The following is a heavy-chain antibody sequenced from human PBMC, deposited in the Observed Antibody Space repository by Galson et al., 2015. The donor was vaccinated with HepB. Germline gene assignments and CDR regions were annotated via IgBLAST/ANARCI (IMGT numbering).Heavy chain of an antibody. D-gene: IGHD6-13*01. CDR3: ARAAAGKGGAIDY. J-gene: IGHJ4*02. CDR2: ISSSSSYI. V-gene: IGHV3-21*01. Sequence: SLRLSCAASGFTFSSYSMNWVRQAPGKGLEWVSSISSSSSYIYYADSVKGRFTISRDNAKNSLYLQMNSLRAEDTAVYYCARAAAGKGGAIDYWGQGTLVTVSS. CDR1: GFTFSSYS.